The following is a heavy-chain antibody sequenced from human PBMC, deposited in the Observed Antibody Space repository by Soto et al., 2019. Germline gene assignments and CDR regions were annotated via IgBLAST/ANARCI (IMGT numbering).Heavy chain of an antibody. V-gene: IGHV6-1*01. Sequence: SQTLSLTCAISGDSVSSSSVTWNWIRQSPSRGLEWLGRTYYRSKWYNDYAESVKSRITINPDTSKNQFSLHLNSVTPEDAAVYYCVRLIGNSWLDFWAQGNLVPVSS. CDR2: TYYRSKWYN. D-gene: IGHD1-26*01. J-gene: IGHJ5*01. CDR3: VRLIGNSWLDF. CDR1: GDSVSSSSVT.